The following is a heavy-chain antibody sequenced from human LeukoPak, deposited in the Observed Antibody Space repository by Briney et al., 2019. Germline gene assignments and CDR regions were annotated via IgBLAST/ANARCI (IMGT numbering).Heavy chain of an antibody. J-gene: IGHJ5*02. CDR3: ARVNYDSSGYYSWFDP. CDR2: INPNSGGT. Sequence: ASVKVSCKASGYTFTGYYMHWVRQAPGQGLEWMGWINPNSGGTNYAQKLQGRVTMTTDTSTSTAYMELRSLRSDDTAVYYCARVNYDSSGYYSWFDPWGQGTLVTVSS. V-gene: IGHV1-2*02. D-gene: IGHD3-22*01. CDR1: GYTFTGYY.